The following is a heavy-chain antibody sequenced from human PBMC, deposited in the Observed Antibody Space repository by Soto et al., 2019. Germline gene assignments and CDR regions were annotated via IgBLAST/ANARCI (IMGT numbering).Heavy chain of an antibody. CDR2: IIPIFGTA. J-gene: IGHJ4*02. CDR3: ARDGDGYNFGRYFDY. D-gene: IGHD5-12*01. Sequence: GASVKVSCKASGGTFSSYAISWVRQAPGQGLEWMGGIIPIFGTANYAQKFQGRVTITADESTSTAYMELSSLRSEDTAVYYCARDGDGYNFGRYFDYWGQGTLVTVSS. V-gene: IGHV1-69*13. CDR1: GGTFSSYA.